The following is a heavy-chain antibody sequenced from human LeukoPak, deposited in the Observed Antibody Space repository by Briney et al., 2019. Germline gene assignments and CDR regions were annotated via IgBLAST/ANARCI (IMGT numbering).Heavy chain of an antibody. CDR2: ISGSGGRT. Sequence: AGGSLRLSCAASGFTFGSDAMSWVRQAPGRGLEWVSAISGSGGRTYYADSVKGQFTSSRDNSKNTLYLQMNSLRAEDTAVYYCAKGDRRRGGFDYWGQGTLVTVSS. D-gene: IGHD3-10*01. J-gene: IGHJ4*02. CDR1: GFTFGSDA. CDR3: AKGDRRRGGFDY. V-gene: IGHV3-23*01.